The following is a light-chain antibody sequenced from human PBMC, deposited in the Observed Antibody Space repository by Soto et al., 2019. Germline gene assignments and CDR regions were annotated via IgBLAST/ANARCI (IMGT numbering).Light chain of an antibody. Sequence: EIVLTQSPATLSLSPEERATLSCRASQSVSSYLVWYQQKPGQAPRLLIYDASNRVTGIPARFSGSGSGTDFTLTISSLEPEDFAVYYCQQRSNWRTFGQGTKVDIK. V-gene: IGKV3-11*01. CDR2: DAS. CDR3: QQRSNWRT. CDR1: QSVSSY. J-gene: IGKJ1*01.